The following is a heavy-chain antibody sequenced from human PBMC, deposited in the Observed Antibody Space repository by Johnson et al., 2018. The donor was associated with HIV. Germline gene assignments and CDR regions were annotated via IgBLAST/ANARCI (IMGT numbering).Heavy chain of an antibody. Sequence: QVQLVESGGGVAQPGRSLRLSCAASGFTFSFYAMHWVRQAPGKGLEWVALIFYDGSNKYYADSVKGRFTISRDNSKNTLALQMNSLRAEDTAVYYCARGYYYDSSGSDDAFDIWGQGTMVTVSS. J-gene: IGHJ3*02. D-gene: IGHD3-22*01. CDR2: IFYDGSNK. CDR1: GFTFSFYA. V-gene: IGHV3-30-3*01. CDR3: ARGYYYDSSGSDDAFDI.